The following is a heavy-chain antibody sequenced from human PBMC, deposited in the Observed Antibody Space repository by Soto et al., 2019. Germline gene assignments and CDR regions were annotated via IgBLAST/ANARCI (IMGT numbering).Heavy chain of an antibody. V-gene: IGHV1-18*01. CDR3: ARDLAYIREY. D-gene: IGHD4-4*01. Sequence: QVQLIQSGPEVKKPGASVKMSCKTSGYTFTNYGIRWVRQAPGQGLEWMGWISTAHSDIGYAQKFQGRVTMTRDTSTNTGFMELRSLTSDDTAIYYCARDLAYIREYWGQGTQVTVSS. J-gene: IGHJ4*02. CDR2: ISTAHSDI. CDR1: GYTFTNYG.